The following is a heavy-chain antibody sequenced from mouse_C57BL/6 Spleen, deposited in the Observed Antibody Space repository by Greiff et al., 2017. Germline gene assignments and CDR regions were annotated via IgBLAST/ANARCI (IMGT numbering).Heavy chain of an antibody. D-gene: IGHD4-1*01. CDR1: GYTFTSYW. CDR2: IDPSDSYT. J-gene: IGHJ2*01. Sequence: QVQLQQPGAELVMPGASVKLSCKASGYTFTSYWMHWVKQRPGQGLEWIGEIDPSDSYTNYNQKFKGKSTLTVDKSSSTAYMQLSSLTSEDSAVYYCARRGTGTYFDYWGQGTTLTVSS. CDR3: ARRGTGTYFDY. V-gene: IGHV1-69*01.